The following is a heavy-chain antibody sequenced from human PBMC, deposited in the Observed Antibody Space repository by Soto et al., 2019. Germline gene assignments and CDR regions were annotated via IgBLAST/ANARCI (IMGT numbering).Heavy chain of an antibody. Sequence: ASVKVSCKAAGYTFTRYYINWVRQATGQGLEWMGWMNPNRGNTGYAQKFQGRATMTRNTSISTAYMELSSLRSEDTAVYYCARGEGHYDFWSGYYYYDYGMDVWGQGTTVTVSS. V-gene: IGHV1-8*01. CDR2: MNPNRGNT. CDR1: GYTFTRYY. J-gene: IGHJ6*02. D-gene: IGHD3-3*01. CDR3: ARGEGHYDFWSGYYYYDYGMDV.